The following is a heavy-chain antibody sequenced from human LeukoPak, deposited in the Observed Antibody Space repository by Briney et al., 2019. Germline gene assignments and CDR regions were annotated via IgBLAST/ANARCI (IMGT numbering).Heavy chain of an antibody. CDR1: GGSISSYY. CDR2: IYYSGST. D-gene: IGHD2-15*01. J-gene: IGHJ4*02. V-gene: IGHV4-59*01. Sequence: ASETLSLTCTVSGGSISSYYWSWIRQPPGKGLEWIGYIYYSGSTNYNPSLKSRVTISVDTSKNQSSLKLSSVTAADTAVYYCARNYCSGGSCYLDYWGQGTLVTVSS. CDR3: ARNYCSGGSCYLDY.